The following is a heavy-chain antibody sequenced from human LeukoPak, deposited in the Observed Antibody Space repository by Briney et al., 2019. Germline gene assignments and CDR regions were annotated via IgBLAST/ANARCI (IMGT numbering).Heavy chain of an antibody. J-gene: IGHJ3*02. CDR1: GGTFSSYA. V-gene: IGHV1-8*03. Sequence: ASVKVSCKASGGTFSSYAISWVRQAPGQGLEWMGWMNPNSGNTGYAQKFQGRVTITRNTSISTAYMELSSLRSEDTAVYYCARGGGLRWDAFDIWGQGTMVTVSS. D-gene: IGHD4-23*01. CDR3: ARGGGLRWDAFDI. CDR2: MNPNSGNT.